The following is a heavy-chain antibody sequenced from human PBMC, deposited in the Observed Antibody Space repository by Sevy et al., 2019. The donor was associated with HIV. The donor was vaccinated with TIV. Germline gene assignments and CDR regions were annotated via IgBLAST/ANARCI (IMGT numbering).Heavy chain of an antibody. CDR1: GVSISNGGNY. V-gene: IGHV4-31*03. Sequence: SETLSLTCSVSGVSISNGGNYWAWVRQHPGKGLEWIGSIFYSGATFYNPSLEGRLSISVDTSENLLSLRLSSVTAADTAVYFCARIFRAHYYYNTGGYYRNWGQGTQVTVSS. D-gene: IGHD3-22*01. J-gene: IGHJ4*02. CDR2: IFYSGAT. CDR3: ARIFRAHYYYNTGGYYRN.